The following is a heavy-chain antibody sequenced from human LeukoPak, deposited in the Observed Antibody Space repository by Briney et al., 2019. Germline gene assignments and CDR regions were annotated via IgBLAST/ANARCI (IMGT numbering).Heavy chain of an antibody. CDR1: GGSFSGYY. CDR3: ALIVGATNPIDY. Sequence: SETLSLTCAVYGGSFSGYYWSWIRQPPGKGLEWIGEINHSGSTNYNPSLKSRVTVSVDTSKNQFSLKLSSVTAADTAVYYCALIVGATNPIDYWGQGTLVTVSS. V-gene: IGHV4-34*01. D-gene: IGHD1-26*01. CDR2: INHSGST. J-gene: IGHJ4*02.